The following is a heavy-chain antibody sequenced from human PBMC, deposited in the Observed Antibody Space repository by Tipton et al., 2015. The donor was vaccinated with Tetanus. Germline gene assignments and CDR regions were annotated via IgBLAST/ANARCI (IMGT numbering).Heavy chain of an antibody. Sequence: QSGPEVKKPGSSVKVSCKASGGTFSSYAISWVRQAPGQGLEWMGGIIPIFGTANYAQKFQGRVTITADESTSTAYMELSSLRSEDTAVYYCAVGVNYDFWSGLYFDYWGQGTLVTVSS. CDR2: IIPIFGTA. D-gene: IGHD3-3*01. CDR1: GGTFSSYA. J-gene: IGHJ4*02. V-gene: IGHV1-69*01. CDR3: AVGVNYDFWSGLYFDY.